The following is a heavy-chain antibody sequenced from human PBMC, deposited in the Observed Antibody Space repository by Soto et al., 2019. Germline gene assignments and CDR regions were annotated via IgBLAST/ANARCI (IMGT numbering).Heavy chain of an antibody. CDR2: ISYGGSSE. J-gene: IGHJ4*02. D-gene: IGHD6-19*01. Sequence: QVQLVESGGGVVQPGRSLRLSCAASGFIFSSYGMHWVRQAPGKGLEWVAVISYGGSSEYYADSVEGRFTISRDNSKHMLFLQMNSLRAEDTAVYYCAKDTHIAVAGMGARYFDYWGQGTLVTVSS. CDR1: GFIFSSYG. V-gene: IGHV3-30*18. CDR3: AKDTHIAVAGMGARYFDY.